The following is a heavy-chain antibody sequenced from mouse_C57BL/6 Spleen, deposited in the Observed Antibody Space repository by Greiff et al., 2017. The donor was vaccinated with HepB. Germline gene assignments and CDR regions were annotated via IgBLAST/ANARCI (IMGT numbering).Heavy chain of an antibody. Sequence: QVQLQQSGAELVKPGASVKLSCKASGYTFTSYWMHWVKQRPGQGLEWIGMIHPNSGSTNYNGKFKSKATLTVDKSTNTAYMQLSSLTSEDSAVYYCARGGIYYGKYVRYLGVWGTGTTVTDSS. CDR2: IHPNSGST. CDR1: GYTFTSYW. J-gene: IGHJ1*03. D-gene: IGHD2-1*01. V-gene: IGHV1-64*01. CDR3: ARGGIYYGKYVRYLGV.